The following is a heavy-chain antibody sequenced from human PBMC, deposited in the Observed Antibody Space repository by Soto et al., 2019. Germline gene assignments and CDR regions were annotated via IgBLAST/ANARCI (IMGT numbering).Heavy chain of an antibody. V-gene: IGHV4-39*01. CDR2: IYYSGST. J-gene: IGHJ5*02. CDR1: GGSISSSSYY. D-gene: IGHD2-2*02. Sequence: SETLSLTCTVSGGSISSSSYYWGWIRQPPGKGLEWIGSIYYSGSTYYNPSLKSRVTISVDTSKNQFSLKLSSVTAADTAVYYCARLNVVPAAIGLDPWGQGTLVTVSS. CDR3: ARLNVVPAAIGLDP.